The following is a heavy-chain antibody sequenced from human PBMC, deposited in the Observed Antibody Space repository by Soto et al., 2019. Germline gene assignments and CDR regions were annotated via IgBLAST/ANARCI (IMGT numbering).Heavy chain of an antibody. CDR3: AKDVSGGWYYFDY. D-gene: IGHD6-19*01. V-gene: IGHV3-66*01. J-gene: IGHJ4*02. Sequence: GGSLRLSCAASGFTVSNNYMSWVRQAPGKGLEWVSVIYDGGSTYYAESVKDRFTISRDNSKNTLYLQMNSLRVEDTAVYYCAKDVSGGWYYFDYWGQGTLVTVSS. CDR1: GFTVSNNY. CDR2: IYDGGST.